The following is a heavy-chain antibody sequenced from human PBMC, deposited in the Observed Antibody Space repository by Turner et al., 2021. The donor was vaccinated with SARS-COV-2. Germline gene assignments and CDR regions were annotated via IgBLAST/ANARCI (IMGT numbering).Heavy chain of an antibody. CDR3: ARHQGSASGYDHGMNV. D-gene: IGHD1-26*01. J-gene: IGHJ6*02. V-gene: IGHV4-59*08. CDR2: FYKIGTI. CDR1: GGSISSKS. Sequence: QVQLQESGLGLVKPSETLSFTCTVPGGSISSKSWSWVRQSPGKGLEWIGYFYKIGTIDYNPTLRSRVTISVDTSKNQRSQKLSSVTAADTAVYYCARHQGSASGYDHGMNVWGQGAAVIVSS.